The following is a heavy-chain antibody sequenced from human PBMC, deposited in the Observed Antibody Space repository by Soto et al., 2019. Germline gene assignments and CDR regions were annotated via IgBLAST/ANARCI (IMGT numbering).Heavy chain of an antibody. V-gene: IGHV1-2*04. J-gene: IGHJ6*02. CDR2: INPNSGGT. Sequence: ASVKVSCKASGYTFTGYYMHWVRQAPGQGLEWMGWINPNSGGTNYAQKFQGWVTMTRDTSISTAYMELSRLRSDDTAVYYCARDNGSGRSGYYEPAYYYYGMDVWGQGTTVTVSS. CDR1: GYTFTGYY. CDR3: ARDNGSGRSGYYEPAYYYYGMDV. D-gene: IGHD3-3*01.